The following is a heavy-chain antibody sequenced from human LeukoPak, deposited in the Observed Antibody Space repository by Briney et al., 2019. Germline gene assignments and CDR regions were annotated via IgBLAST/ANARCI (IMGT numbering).Heavy chain of an antibody. CDR2: ISAYNGNA. CDR1: GYTFTSYG. J-gene: IGHJ4*02. Sequence: GASVKVSCRASGYTFTSYGISWVRQAPGQGLEWMGWISAYNGNANYVQRLQGRVTLTTDTSTCTAHMELRSLGSDDTAVYYCAREAYTTGADYWGQGTLVTVSS. CDR3: AREAYTTGADY. V-gene: IGHV1-18*01. D-gene: IGHD3-16*01.